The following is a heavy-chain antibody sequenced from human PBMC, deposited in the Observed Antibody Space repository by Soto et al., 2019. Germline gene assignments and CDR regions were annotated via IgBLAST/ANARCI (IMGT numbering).Heavy chain of an antibody. V-gene: IGHV4-59*01. Sequence: TSETLSLTCTVSGGSISSNYWTWIRQPPGKGLEWIGYVYNSGSTNYNPSLKSRVTIPEDTSKSQFSLKVNSMTAADTAVYYCARYRREAVAGYTLDNWGQGILVTVS. J-gene: IGHJ4*02. CDR1: GGSISSNY. CDR2: VYNSGST. D-gene: IGHD6-13*01. CDR3: ARYRREAVAGYTLDN.